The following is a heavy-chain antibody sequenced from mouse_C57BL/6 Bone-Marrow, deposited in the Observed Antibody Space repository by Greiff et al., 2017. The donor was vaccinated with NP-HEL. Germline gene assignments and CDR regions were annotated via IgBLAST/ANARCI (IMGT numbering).Heavy chain of an antibody. J-gene: IGHJ4*01. Sequence: QVQLQQSGPELVKPGASVKISCKASGYAFSSSWMNWVKQRPGKGLEWIGRIYPGDGDTNYNGKFKGKATLTADKSSSTAYMQLSSLTSEDSAVYFCARGGVMDYWGQGTSVTVSS. CDR2: IYPGDGDT. CDR3: ARGGVMDY. V-gene: IGHV1-82*01. CDR1: GYAFSSSW.